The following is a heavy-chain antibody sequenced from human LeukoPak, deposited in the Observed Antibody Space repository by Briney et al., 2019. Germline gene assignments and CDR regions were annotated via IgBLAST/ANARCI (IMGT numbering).Heavy chain of an antibody. J-gene: IGHJ4*02. D-gene: IGHD6-6*01. CDR2: ISSSSSYI. CDR1: GFTFSSYC. CDR3: AREIAARAFDY. Sequence: GGSLSLSCAVSGFTFSSYCRNWVRQAPGKGLEWVSSISSSSSYIYYADSVKGRFTISRDNAKNSLYLQMNSLRAEDTAVYYCAREIAARAFDYWGQGTLVTVSS. V-gene: IGHV3-21*01.